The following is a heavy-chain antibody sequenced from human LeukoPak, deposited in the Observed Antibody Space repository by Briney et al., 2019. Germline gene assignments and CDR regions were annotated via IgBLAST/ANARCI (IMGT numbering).Heavy chain of an antibody. CDR1: GYTFTSYD. CDR3: ARDYVPATANDAFDI. J-gene: IGHJ3*02. Sequence: ASVKVSCKASGYTFTSYDINWVRQAPGQGLEWMGRISAYNGNTNYAQKFQGRVTMTRDTSISTAYMELSRLRSDDTAVYYCARDYVPATANDAFDIWGQGTMVTVSS. CDR2: ISAYNGNT. V-gene: IGHV1-2*06. D-gene: IGHD2-2*01.